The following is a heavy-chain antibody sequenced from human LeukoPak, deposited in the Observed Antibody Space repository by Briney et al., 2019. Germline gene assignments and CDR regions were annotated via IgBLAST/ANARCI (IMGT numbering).Heavy chain of an antibody. Sequence: ASVKVSCKASGYTFTSYAIHWVRQAPGQRLEWMGWINAGNGNTKYSQKFQGRVTITRDTSASTAYMELSSLRSEDTAVYYCAREKYSPDAFDIWGQGTMVTVSS. J-gene: IGHJ3*02. CDR2: INAGNGNT. D-gene: IGHD6-6*01. CDR1: GYTFTSYA. V-gene: IGHV1-3*01. CDR3: AREKYSPDAFDI.